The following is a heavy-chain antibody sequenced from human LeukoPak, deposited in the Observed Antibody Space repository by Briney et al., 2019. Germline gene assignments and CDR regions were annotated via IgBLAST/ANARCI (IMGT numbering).Heavy chain of an antibody. Sequence: SETLSLTCTVSGGSISSGSYYWSWIRQPAGKGLEWIGRVYTSGSTNYTPPLKSRVTISVDTSKNQFSLKLSSVTAADTAVYYCARVPPRYCSSTSCYTADWDWFDPWGQGTLVTVSS. CDR2: VYTSGST. CDR3: ARVPPRYCSSTSCYTADWDWFDP. J-gene: IGHJ5*02. D-gene: IGHD2-2*02. V-gene: IGHV4-61*02. CDR1: GGSISSGSYY.